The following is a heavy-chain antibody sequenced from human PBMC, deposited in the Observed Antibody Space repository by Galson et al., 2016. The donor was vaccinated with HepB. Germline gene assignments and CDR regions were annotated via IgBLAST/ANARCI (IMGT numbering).Heavy chain of an antibody. CDR2: IIPILGTA. V-gene: IGHV1-69*01. CDR1: GGTFSNYA. Sequence: VKVSCKASGGTFSNYAFAWVRQAPGQGLEWMGGIIPILGTADYAQKLQGRVTISADESTSTAYLEMSNLRSEDTAVYYCARAVDTAMVTDQPYGSWGQGTLVTVSS. D-gene: IGHD5-18*01. CDR3: ARAVDTAMVTDQPYGS. J-gene: IGHJ5*02.